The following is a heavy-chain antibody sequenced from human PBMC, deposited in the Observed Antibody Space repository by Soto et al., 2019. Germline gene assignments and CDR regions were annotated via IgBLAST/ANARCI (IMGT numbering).Heavy chain of an antibody. CDR1: GYTFTSYG. CDR3: ARPDCTNGVCPFDP. J-gene: IGHJ5*02. CDR2: ISAYNGNT. D-gene: IGHD2-8*01. V-gene: IGHV1-18*01. Sequence: ASVKVSCKASGYTFTSYGISWVRQAPGQGLEWMGWISAYNGNTNYAQKLQGRVTMTTDTSTSTAYMELRSLRSDDTAVYYCARPDCTNGVCPFDPWGQGTLVTVSS.